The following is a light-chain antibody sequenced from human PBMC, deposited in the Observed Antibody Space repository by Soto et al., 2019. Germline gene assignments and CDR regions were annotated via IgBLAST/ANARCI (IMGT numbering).Light chain of an antibody. Sequence: EIVLTQSPGTLSLSPGERATLSCRASQSVSSSYLAWYQQKPGQAPRLLIYGASSRATGIPDRFSGSGSGTDFTLTISRLEPEDFAVYYCQQYGSSLRTFGQGTKVDIE. J-gene: IGKJ1*01. V-gene: IGKV3-20*01. CDR3: QQYGSSLRT. CDR2: GAS. CDR1: QSVSSSY.